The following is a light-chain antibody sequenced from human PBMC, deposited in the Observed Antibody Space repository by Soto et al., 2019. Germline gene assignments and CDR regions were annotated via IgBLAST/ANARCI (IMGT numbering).Light chain of an antibody. CDR1: SSDVGGYNY. J-gene: IGLJ1*01. V-gene: IGLV2-14*01. CDR2: DVS. Sequence: QSVLTQPASVSGSPGQSITISCTGTSSDVGGYNYVSWYQQHPGKAPKLMIYDVSNRPSGVSNRFSDSKSGNTASLTISGLQAEDEADYYCCSYAGSSTYVFGTGTKVTVL. CDR3: CSYAGSSTYV.